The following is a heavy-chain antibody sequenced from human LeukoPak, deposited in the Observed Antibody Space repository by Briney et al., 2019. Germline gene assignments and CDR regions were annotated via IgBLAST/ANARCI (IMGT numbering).Heavy chain of an antibody. D-gene: IGHD2-8*01. CDR3: ARRTGYCTNGVCYYYMDV. V-gene: IGHV4-34*01. CDR1: GGSFSGYY. Sequence: PSETLSLTCAVYGGSFSGYYWSWIRQPPGKGLEWIGEINHSGSTNYNPSLKSRVTISVDTSKNQFSLKLSSVTAADTAVYYCARRTGYCTNGVCYYYMDVWGKGTTVTVSS. J-gene: IGHJ6*03. CDR2: INHSGST.